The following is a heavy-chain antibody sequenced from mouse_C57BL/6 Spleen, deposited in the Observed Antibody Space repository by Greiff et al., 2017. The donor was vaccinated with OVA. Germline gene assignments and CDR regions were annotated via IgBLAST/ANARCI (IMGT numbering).Heavy chain of an antibody. CDR3: AANYDYDGLFAY. D-gene: IGHD2-4*01. CDR1: GYTFTSYT. J-gene: IGHJ3*01. CDR2: INPSSGYT. V-gene: IGHV1-4*01. Sequence: VQLQESGAELARPGASVKMSCKASGYTFTSYTMHWVKQRPGQGLEWIGYINPSSGYTKYNQKFKDKATLTADKSSSTAYMQLSSLTSEDSAVYYCAANYDYDGLFAYWGQGTLVTVSA.